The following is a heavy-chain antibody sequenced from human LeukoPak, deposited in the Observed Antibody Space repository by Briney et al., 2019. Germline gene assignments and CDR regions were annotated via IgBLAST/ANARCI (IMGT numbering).Heavy chain of an antibody. CDR2: INPSGGST. CDR3: ARGGYCADGICSTPTSVDS. V-gene: IGHV1-46*01. Sequence: ASVKVSCKASGYTFTSYYMHWVRQAPGQGLEWMGIINPSGGSTSYAQKFQGRVTMTTDTSASTTYMELRSLRSDDTAVYYCARGGYCADGICSTPTSVDSWGQGTLVTVSS. D-gene: IGHD2-8*01. J-gene: IGHJ4*02. CDR1: GYTFTSYY.